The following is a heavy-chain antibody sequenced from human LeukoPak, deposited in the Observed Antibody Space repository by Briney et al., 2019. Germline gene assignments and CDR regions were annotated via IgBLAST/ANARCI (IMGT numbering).Heavy chain of an antibody. D-gene: IGHD6-13*01. CDR2: ISGSGGST. J-gene: IGHJ4*02. CDR1: GFTFSSYA. CDR3: AKDTSWYSSSWYDFDY. Sequence: GGTLRLSCAASGFTFSSYAMSWVRQAPEKGLEWVSTISGSGGSTYYTDSVRGRFTISRDNSKNTLYLQMNSLRAEDTAVYYCAKDTSWYSSSWYDFDYWGQGTLVTVSS. V-gene: IGHV3-23*01.